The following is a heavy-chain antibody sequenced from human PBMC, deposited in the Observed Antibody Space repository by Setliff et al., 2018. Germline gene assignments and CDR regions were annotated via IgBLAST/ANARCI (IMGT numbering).Heavy chain of an antibody. CDR3: ARDRKSSPEHYYFDY. Sequence: ASVKVSCKASGYTFTNYAMHWVRQAPGQRLEWLGWISGGNGNTKYSQKFQGRVTMNTDTSTSTAYMELGSLTSDDTAVYYCARDRKSSPEHYYFDYWGQGTLVTVSS. CDR1: GYTFTNYA. J-gene: IGHJ4*02. V-gene: IGHV1-3*01. CDR2: ISGGNGNT.